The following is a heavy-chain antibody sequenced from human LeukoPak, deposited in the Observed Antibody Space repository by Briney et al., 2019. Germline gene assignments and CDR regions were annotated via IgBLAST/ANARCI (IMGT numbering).Heavy chain of an antibody. Sequence: ASVKVSCKASGYTFTGYYMHWVRQAPGQGLEWMGIINPSGGSTSYAQKFQGRVTMTRDMSTSTDYMELSSLRSEDTAVCYCARDNSVEDTAWWFDPWGQGTLVTVSS. D-gene: IGHD4-23*01. CDR1: GYTFTGYY. V-gene: IGHV1-46*01. CDR2: INPSGGST. CDR3: ARDNSVEDTAWWFDP. J-gene: IGHJ5*02.